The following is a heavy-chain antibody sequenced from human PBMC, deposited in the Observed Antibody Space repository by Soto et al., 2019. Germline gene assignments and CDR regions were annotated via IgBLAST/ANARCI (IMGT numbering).Heavy chain of an antibody. V-gene: IGHV3-21*01. CDR3: AGDPTPAPGYYDSSGYPDY. Sequence: GGSLRLSCAASGFTFSSYSMNWVRQAPGKGLEWVSSISSSSSYIYYADSVKGRFTISRDNAKNSLYLQMNSLRAEDTALYYCAGDPTPAPGYYDSSGYPDYWGQGTLVTVSS. J-gene: IGHJ4*02. CDR2: ISSSSSYI. CDR1: GFTFSSYS. D-gene: IGHD3-22*01.